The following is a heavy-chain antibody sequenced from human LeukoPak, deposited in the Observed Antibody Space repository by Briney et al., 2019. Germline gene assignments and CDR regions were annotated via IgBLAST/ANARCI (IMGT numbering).Heavy chain of an antibody. CDR3: AREGGYYDSSGYYYFDY. CDR2: THHSGST. V-gene: IGHV4-30-4*01. Sequence: SETLSLTCTVSGGSISSGDYYWSWIRQPPGKGLEWIGYTHHSGSTYYNPSLKSRVTISVDTSKNQFSLKLRSVTAADTAVYYCAREGGYYDSSGYYYFDYWGQGTLVTVSS. D-gene: IGHD3-22*01. CDR1: GGSISSGDYY. J-gene: IGHJ4*02.